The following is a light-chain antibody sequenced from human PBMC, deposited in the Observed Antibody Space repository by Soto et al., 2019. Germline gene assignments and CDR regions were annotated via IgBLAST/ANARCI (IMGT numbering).Light chain of an antibody. CDR2: YAS. CDR1: QSVTSN. Sequence: EIWMTQSPATLSVSPGERAPLSCRASQSVTSNLAWYQQKPGQPPRLLIYYASTRATGIPSRFSGSGSGTEFTLTISSLQSEDFAVYYCQQYNNWPPSWTYGQGTKADI. V-gene: IGKV3-15*01. CDR3: QQYNNWPPSWT. J-gene: IGKJ1*01.